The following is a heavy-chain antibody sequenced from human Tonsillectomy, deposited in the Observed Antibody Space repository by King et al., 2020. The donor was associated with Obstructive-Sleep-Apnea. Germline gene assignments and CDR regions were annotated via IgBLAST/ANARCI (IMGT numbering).Heavy chain of an antibody. V-gene: IGHV3-23*04. D-gene: IGHD2-2*01. J-gene: IGHJ6*02. CDR2: ISGSGGST. Sequence: VQLVESGGGLVQPGGSLRLSCAASGFTFSSYAMSWVRQAPGKGLEWVSAISGSGGSTYYADSVKGRFTISRDNSKNTLYLQMNSLRAEDTAVYYCAKVVPAAIYSYYGMDVWGQGTTVTVSS. CDR1: GFTFSSYA. CDR3: AKVVPAAIYSYYGMDV.